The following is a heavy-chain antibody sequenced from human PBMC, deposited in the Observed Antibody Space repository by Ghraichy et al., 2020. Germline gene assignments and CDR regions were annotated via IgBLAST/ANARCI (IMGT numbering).Heavy chain of an antibody. Sequence: SETLSLTCTVSGGSISSSSYYWGWIRQPPGKGLEWIGSIYYSGSTYYNPSLKSRVTISVDTSKNQFSLKLSSVTAADTAVYYCARHREEMATIGPILGWFDPWGQGTLVTVSS. J-gene: IGHJ5*02. CDR3: ARHREEMATIGPILGWFDP. V-gene: IGHV4-39*01. D-gene: IGHD5-24*01. CDR1: GGSISSSSYY. CDR2: IYYSGST.